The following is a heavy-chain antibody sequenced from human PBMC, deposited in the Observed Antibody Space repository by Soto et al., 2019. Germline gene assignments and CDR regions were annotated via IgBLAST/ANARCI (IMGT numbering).Heavy chain of an antibody. CDR3: ARDFGSLGATIAY. CDR1: GFTFSRYA. V-gene: IGHV3-30-3*01. Sequence: GGSLRLSCAASGFTFSRYAMHWVRQAPGKGLEWVAVISYDGSNKYYADSVKGRFTISRDNSKNTLYLQMNSLRAEDTAVYYCARDFGSLGATIAYWAQGSLVTVSA. D-gene: IGHD1-26*01. J-gene: IGHJ4*02. CDR2: ISYDGSNK.